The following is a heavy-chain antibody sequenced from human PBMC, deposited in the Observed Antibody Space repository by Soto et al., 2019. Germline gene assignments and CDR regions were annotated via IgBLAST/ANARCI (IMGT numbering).Heavy chain of an antibody. CDR2: ISPILGIA. Sequence: QVQLVQSGAEVKKPGSSVKVSCKASGGTFSSYTISWVRQAPGQGLEWMERISPILGIANYAQKFQGRVTITADKSTSTAYMELSSLRSEDTAVYYCARCPSIALAGPPENYYYYGMDVWGQGTTVTVS. CDR3: ARCPSIALAGPPENYYYYGMDV. V-gene: IGHV1-69*02. D-gene: IGHD6-19*01. CDR1: GGTFSSYT. J-gene: IGHJ6*02.